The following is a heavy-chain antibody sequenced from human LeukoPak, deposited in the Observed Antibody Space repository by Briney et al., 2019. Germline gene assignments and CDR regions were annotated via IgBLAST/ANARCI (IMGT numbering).Heavy chain of an antibody. D-gene: IGHD3-22*01. CDR2: IRYDGSNK. Sequence: AGGSLRLSCAASGFTFSSYGMHWVRQAPGKGLEWVAFIRYDGSNKYYADSVKGRFTISRDNSKNTLYLQMNSLRAEDTAVYYCAKDHYYDSSGYSYLLDYYFDYWGQGTLVTVSS. V-gene: IGHV3-30*02. J-gene: IGHJ4*02. CDR3: AKDHYYDSSGYSYLLDYYFDY. CDR1: GFTFSSYG.